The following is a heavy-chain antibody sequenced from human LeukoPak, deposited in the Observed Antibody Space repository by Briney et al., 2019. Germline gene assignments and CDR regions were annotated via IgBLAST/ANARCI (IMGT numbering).Heavy chain of an antibody. D-gene: IGHD3-22*01. CDR3: ARTYYYDSSGYCLGY. Sequence: KPSQTLSLTCTVSGGSISSGDYYLSWIRQPPGKGLEWIGYIYYGGSTYYNPSLKSRVTISVDTSKNQFSLKLSSVTAADTAMYYCARTYYYDSSGYCLGYWGQGTLVTVSS. V-gene: IGHV4-30-4*01. CDR2: IYYGGST. CDR1: GGSISSGDYY. J-gene: IGHJ4*02.